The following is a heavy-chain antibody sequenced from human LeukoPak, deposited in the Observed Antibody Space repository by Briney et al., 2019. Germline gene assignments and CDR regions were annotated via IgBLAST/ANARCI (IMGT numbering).Heavy chain of an antibody. Sequence: PGGSLRLSCAASGFTFSSYNMNWVRQAPGKGLEWASDISSSGSTIYFADSVKGRFTISRDNAKNSLYLQMNSLRDEDTAVYYCARLEYYYGSGNYYKLFDYWGQGTLVTVCS. V-gene: IGHV3-48*02. CDR1: GFTFSSYN. CDR3: ARLEYYYGSGNYYKLFDY. D-gene: IGHD3-10*01. J-gene: IGHJ4*02. CDR2: ISSSGSTI.